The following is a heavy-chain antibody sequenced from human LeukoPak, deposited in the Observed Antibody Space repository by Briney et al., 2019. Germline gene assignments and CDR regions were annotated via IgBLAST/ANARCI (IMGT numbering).Heavy chain of an antibody. CDR1: GYTFTSYG. J-gene: IGHJ4*02. D-gene: IGHD3-16*02. Sequence: GASVKVSCKASGYTFTSYGISWVRQAPGQGLEWMGWISAYNGNTNYAQKLQGRVTMTEDTSTDTAYMELSSLRSEDTAVYYCATDRLTYYDYVWGSYRYNDYWGQGTLVTVSS. CDR2: ISAYNGNT. V-gene: IGHV1-18*01. CDR3: ATDRLTYYDYVWGSYRYNDY.